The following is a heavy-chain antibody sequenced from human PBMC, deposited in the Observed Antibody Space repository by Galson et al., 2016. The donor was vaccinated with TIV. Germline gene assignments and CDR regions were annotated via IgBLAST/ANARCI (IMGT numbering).Heavy chain of an antibody. D-gene: IGHD2-15*01. Sequence: SETLSLTCTVSGFSIASGYFWGWIRQPPGKGLEWLGNIHQSGSSYYNPSLKSRLTISVDTSKNQFSLTLRSVTAADSAVYYCARDCTSSTCRIYYYGMDVWGQGTTVTVSS. V-gene: IGHV4-38-2*02. CDR3: ARDCTSSTCRIYYYGMDV. CDR1: GFSIASGYF. J-gene: IGHJ6*02. CDR2: IHQSGSS.